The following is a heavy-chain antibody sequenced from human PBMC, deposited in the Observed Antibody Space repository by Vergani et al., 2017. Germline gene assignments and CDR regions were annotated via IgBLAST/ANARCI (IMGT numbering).Heavy chain of an antibody. Sequence: EVQMVESGGGLVQPGGSLRLSCAASGFTFSSYAMSWVRQAPGKGLEWVSAISGSGGSTYYADSVKGRFTISRDNSKNTLYLQMNSLRAEDTAVYYCAKSSMVRGVPHRGWFDPWGQGTLVTVSS. CDR3: AKSSMVRGVPHRGWFDP. V-gene: IGHV3-23*04. D-gene: IGHD3-10*01. CDR1: GFTFSSYA. CDR2: ISGSGGST. J-gene: IGHJ5*02.